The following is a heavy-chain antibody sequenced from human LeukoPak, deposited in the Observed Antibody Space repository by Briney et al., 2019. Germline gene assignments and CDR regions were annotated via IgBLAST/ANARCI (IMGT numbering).Heavy chain of an antibody. J-gene: IGHJ6*02. CDR3: ARHVHCTNGVCFPAYGMDV. V-gene: IGHV4-59*08. D-gene: IGHD2-8*01. Sequence: SETLSLTCSVSGVSVNSRYWSWVRQPPEKGLEWIGYIHYSGATNYNPSLKSRVTISVDTSKNQFSLKLSSVTAADTAVYYCARHVHCTNGVCFPAYGMDVWGQGTTVTVSS. CDR1: GVSVNSRY. CDR2: IHYSGAT.